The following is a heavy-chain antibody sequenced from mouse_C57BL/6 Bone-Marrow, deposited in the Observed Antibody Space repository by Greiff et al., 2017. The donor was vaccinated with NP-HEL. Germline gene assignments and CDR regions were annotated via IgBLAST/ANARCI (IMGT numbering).Heavy chain of an antibody. CDR3: ARRGPYDYGSRGGFAY. V-gene: IGHV1-64*01. Sequence: VQLQQPGAELVKPGASVKLSCKASGYTFTSYWMHWVKQRPGQGLEWIGMIHPNSGSTNYNEKFKSKATLTVDKSSSTAYMQLSSLTSEDSAVYDCARRGPYDYGSRGGFAYGGQGTLVTVSA. J-gene: IGHJ3*01. CDR2: IHPNSGST. CDR1: GYTFTSYW. D-gene: IGHD1-1*01.